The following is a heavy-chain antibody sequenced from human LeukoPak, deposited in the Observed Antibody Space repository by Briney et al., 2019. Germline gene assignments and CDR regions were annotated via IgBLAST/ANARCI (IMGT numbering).Heavy chain of an antibody. D-gene: IGHD4-23*01. J-gene: IGHJ4*02. CDR2: ISRNSGSI. V-gene: IGHV3-9*01. CDR1: GFTFDDYA. Sequence: GGSLRLSCAASGFTFDDYAMHWVRQAPGKGLEWVSGISRNSGSIGYADSVKGRFTISRDNAKNSLYLQMNSLRAEDTALYYCAKDKDYGGNSPVFDYWGQGTLVTVSS. CDR3: AKDKDYGGNSPVFDY.